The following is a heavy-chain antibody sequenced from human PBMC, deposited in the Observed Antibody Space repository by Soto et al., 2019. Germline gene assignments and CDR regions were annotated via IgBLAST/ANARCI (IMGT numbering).Heavy chain of an antibody. CDR2: INHSGFT. CDR3: ARAAVKLGATLFDS. V-gene: IGHV4-34*01. J-gene: IGHJ4*02. CDR1: GGSLRGHY. Sequence: SETLSLTCAVSGGSLRGHYWSWIRQSPEKGLEWIGEINHSGFTNYNPTLKSRVTISRDASKNQFSLRLSSMTAADSAVYFCARAAVKLGATLFDSWGQGTLVTVS. D-gene: IGHD1-26*01.